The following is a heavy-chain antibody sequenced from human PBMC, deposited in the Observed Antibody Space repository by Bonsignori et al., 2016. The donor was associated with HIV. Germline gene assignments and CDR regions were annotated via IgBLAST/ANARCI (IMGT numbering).Heavy chain of an antibody. CDR3: RSPVVPLSSYYFDY. J-gene: IGHJ4*02. CDR2: ISGSGGST. V-gene: IGHV3-23*01. Sequence: WIRQPPGKGLEWVSAISGSGGSTYYADSVKGRFTISRDNSKNTLYLQMNSLRAEDTAVYYCRSPVVPLSSYYFDYWGQGTLVTVSS. D-gene: IGHD3-22*01.